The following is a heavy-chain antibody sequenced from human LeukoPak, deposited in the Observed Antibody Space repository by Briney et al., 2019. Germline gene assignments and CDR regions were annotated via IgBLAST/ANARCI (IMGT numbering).Heavy chain of an antibody. D-gene: IGHD6-19*01. CDR2: INPNSGGT. J-gene: IGHJ1*01. V-gene: IGHV1-2*02. CDR1: GYTFTGYY. Sequence: ASVKVSCKASGYTFTGYYMHWVRQAPGQGLEWMGWINPNSGGTNYAQQFQGRVTMTRDTSTSTVYMDLSSLRSEDTAVYYCATARVGNSGWYRSFLDFWGQGTLVTVSS. CDR3: ATARVGNSGWYRSFLDF.